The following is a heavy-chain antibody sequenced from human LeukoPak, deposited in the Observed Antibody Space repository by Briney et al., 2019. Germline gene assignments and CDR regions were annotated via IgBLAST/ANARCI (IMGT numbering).Heavy chain of an antibody. Sequence: ASVKVSCKASGGTFSSYAISWVRQAPGQGLEWMGGIIPIFGTANYAQKFQGRVTITTDESTSTAYMELSSLRSEDTAVYYWARGGYCSGGSCYSNHYFDYWGQGTLVTVSS. D-gene: IGHD2-15*01. CDR1: GGTFSSYA. CDR2: IIPIFGTA. V-gene: IGHV1-69*05. J-gene: IGHJ4*02. CDR3: ARGGYCSGGSCYSNHYFDY.